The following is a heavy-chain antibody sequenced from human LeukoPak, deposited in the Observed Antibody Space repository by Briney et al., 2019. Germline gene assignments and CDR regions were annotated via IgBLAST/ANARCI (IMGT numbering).Heavy chain of an antibody. J-gene: IGHJ6*03. CDR2: INHSGST. D-gene: IGHD2-8*01. CDR3: ARGTRCTNGVCYSHYYYYMDV. V-gene: IGHV4-34*01. Sequence: PSETLSLTCAVYGGSFSGYYWSWIRQPPGKGLEWIGEINHSGSTNYNPSLKSRVTISVDTSKNQFSLKLSSVTAADTAVYYCARGTRCTNGVCYSHYYYYMDVWGKGTTVTVS. CDR1: GGSFSGYY.